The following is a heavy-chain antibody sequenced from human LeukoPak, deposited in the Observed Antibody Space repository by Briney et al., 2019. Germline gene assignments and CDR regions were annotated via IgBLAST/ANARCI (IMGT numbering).Heavy chain of an antibody. D-gene: IGHD2-21*01. CDR3: APAYCGGDCYFRSDAFDI. J-gene: IGHJ3*02. Sequence: GASVKVSCKASGYTFTRYYMHWVRQAPGQGLEWMGWINPNSGGTNYAQKFQGRVTMTRDTSISTAYMELSRLRSDDTAVYYCAPAYCGGDCYFRSDAFDIWGQGTMVTISS. CDR2: INPNSGGT. V-gene: IGHV1-2*02. CDR1: GYTFTRYY.